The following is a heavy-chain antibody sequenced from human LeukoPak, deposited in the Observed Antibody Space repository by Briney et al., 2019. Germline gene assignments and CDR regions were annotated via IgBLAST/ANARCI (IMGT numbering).Heavy chain of an antibody. CDR2: IIPIFGTA. J-gene: IGHJ6*02. D-gene: IGHD3-3*01. CDR1: GGTFSSYA. Sequence: ASVKVSCKASGGTFSSYAISWVRQAPGQGLEWMGGIIPIFGTANYAQKFQGRVTITADESTSTAYMELSSLRSEDTAVYYCASAYDFWSGYSYYGMDVWGQGTTVTVSS. CDR3: ASAYDFWSGYSYYGMDV. V-gene: IGHV1-69*13.